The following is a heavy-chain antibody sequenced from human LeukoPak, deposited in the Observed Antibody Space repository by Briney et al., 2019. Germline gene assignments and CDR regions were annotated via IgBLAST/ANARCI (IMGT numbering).Heavy chain of an antibody. Sequence: SVKVSCKASGGTFSSYAISWVRQAPGQGLEWVGGIIPIFGTANYAQKFQGRVTITTDESTSAAYMELSSLRSEDTAVYYCARGRRSGSYYVWFDPWGQGTLVTVSS. CDR1: GGTFSSYA. CDR3: ARGRRSGSYYVWFDP. J-gene: IGHJ5*02. CDR2: IIPIFGTA. D-gene: IGHD1-26*01. V-gene: IGHV1-69*05.